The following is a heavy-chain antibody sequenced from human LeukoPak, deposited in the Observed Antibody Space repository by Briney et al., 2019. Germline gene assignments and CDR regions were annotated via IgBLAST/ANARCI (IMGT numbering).Heavy chain of an antibody. CDR3: ARDPLTTVPYYFYYYGMDV. J-gene: IGHJ6*02. D-gene: IGHD4-17*01. CDR2: INPNSGGT. CDR1: GYTFTGYY. V-gene: IGHV1-2*02. Sequence: ASVKVSCKASGYTFTGYYMHWVRQAPGQGLEWMGWINPNSGGTNYAQKFQGRVTMTRDTSISTAYMELSRLRSDDTAVYYCARDPLTTVPYYFYYYGMDVWGQGTTVTVSS.